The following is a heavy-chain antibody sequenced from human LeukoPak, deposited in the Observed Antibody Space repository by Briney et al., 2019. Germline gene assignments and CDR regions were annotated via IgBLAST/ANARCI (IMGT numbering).Heavy chain of an antibody. V-gene: IGHV3-23*01. Sequence: PGGSLRLSCAASGFTFDDYGMNWVRQAPGKGLEWVSSIGFSAGSTYYADSVKGRFTISRDNSKNTLYLQMNSLRAEDTAVYYCARARTVTTAFDIWGQGTMVTVSS. CDR2: IGFSAGST. CDR1: GFTFDDYG. J-gene: IGHJ3*02. CDR3: ARARTVTTAFDI. D-gene: IGHD4-17*01.